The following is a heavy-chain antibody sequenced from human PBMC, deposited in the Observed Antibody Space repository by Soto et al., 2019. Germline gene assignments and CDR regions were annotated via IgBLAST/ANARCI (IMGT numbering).Heavy chain of an antibody. D-gene: IGHD3-3*01. CDR2: ISYDGSNK. CDR1: GFTFSSYA. J-gene: IGHJ6*02. CDR3: ARDPGFLDPYYYYGMDV. Sequence: LRLSCAASGFTFSSYAMHWVRQAPGKGLEWVAVISYDGSNKYYADSVKGRFTISRDNSKNTLYLQMNSLRAEDTAVYYCARDPGFLDPYYYYGMDVWGQGTTVTVSS. V-gene: IGHV3-30-3*01.